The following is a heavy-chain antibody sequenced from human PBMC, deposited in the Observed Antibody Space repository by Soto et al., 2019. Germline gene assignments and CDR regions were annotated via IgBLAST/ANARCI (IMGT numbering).Heavy chain of an antibody. CDR3: ARDGYCSGGSCYSVPVFDY. D-gene: IGHD2-15*01. CDR2: IWYDGSKK. J-gene: IGHJ4*02. Sequence: ESGGGVVQPGRSLRLSCAASGFPFSSYGMHWVRQAPGKGLEWVAVIWYDGSKKYYADSVKGRFTISRDNSKNTLYLQMNSLRAEDTAVYYCARDGYCSGGSCYSVPVFDYWGQGTLVTVSS. V-gene: IGHV3-33*01. CDR1: GFPFSSYG.